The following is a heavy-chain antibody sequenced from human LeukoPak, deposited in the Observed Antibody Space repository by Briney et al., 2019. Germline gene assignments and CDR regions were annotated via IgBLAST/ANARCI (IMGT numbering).Heavy chain of an antibody. D-gene: IGHD1-26*01. CDR3: ARVVVGATSPGYYYYMDV. Sequence: ASVKVSCKASGYTFTSYGISWVRQAPGQGLEWMGWISAYNGNTNYAQKLQGRVTMTTDTSTSTAYMELRSLRSGDTAVYYCARVVVGATSPGYYYYMDVWGKGTTVTVSS. V-gene: IGHV1-18*01. J-gene: IGHJ6*03. CDR2: ISAYNGNT. CDR1: GYTFTSYG.